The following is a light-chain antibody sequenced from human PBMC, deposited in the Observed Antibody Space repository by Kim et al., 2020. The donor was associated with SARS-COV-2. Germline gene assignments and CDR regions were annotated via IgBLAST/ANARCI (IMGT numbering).Light chain of an antibody. CDR2: DAS. CDR3: QQRSNWRGT. CDR1: QGVSSY. V-gene: IGKV3-11*01. J-gene: IGKJ2*01. Sequence: SLYPRERATLSCRASQGVSSYLARYQQKPGQAPRLLIYDASNRATGIPARFSGSGSGTDFPLTISSLEPEDFAVYYCQQRSNWRGTFGQGTKLEI.